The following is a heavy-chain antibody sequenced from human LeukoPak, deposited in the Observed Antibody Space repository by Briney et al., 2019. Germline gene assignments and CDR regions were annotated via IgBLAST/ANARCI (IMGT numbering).Heavy chain of an antibody. CDR1: GYTFTSYG. J-gene: IGHJ4*02. D-gene: IGHD2-21*02. CDR3: ARIVVVTAMEYYFDY. V-gene: IGHV1-18*01. Sequence: ASVKVSCKASGYTFTSYGISWVRQAPGQGLEWMGWISAYNGNTNYAQKLQGRVTMTTDTTTSTAYMELRSLRSDDTAVYYCARIVVVTAMEYYFDYWGQGTPVTVSS. CDR2: ISAYNGNT.